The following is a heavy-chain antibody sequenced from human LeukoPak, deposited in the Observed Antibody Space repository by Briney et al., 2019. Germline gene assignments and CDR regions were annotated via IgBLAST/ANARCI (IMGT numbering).Heavy chain of an antibody. CDR3: AFSSYYLQGNYYYMDV. V-gene: IGHV1-18*01. D-gene: IGHD1-26*01. CDR2: ISGYNGDT. CDR1: GYTFTSYG. Sequence: ASVKVSCEASGYTFTSYGLSWVRQAPGQGLEWMGWISGYNGDTNYAQTFQGRVTMTTDTSTSTVYMELRSLRSDDTAVYYCAFSSYYLQGNYYYMDVWGKGTTVTVSS. J-gene: IGHJ6*03.